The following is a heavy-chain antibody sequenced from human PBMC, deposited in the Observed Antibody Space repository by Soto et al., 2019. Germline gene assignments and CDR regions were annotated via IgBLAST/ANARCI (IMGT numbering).Heavy chain of an antibody. CDR1: GGSFSGYY. D-gene: IGHD6-19*01. Sequence: PSETLSLTCAVYGGSFSGYYWSWIRQRPGKGLEWIGEINHSGSTNYNPSLKSRVTISVDTSKTQFSLRLSSVTAADMAVYYCASFRVCRYSRGRFSYRGQGTPVPVAS. CDR2: INHSGST. V-gene: IGHV4-34*01. J-gene: IGHJ4*02. CDR3: ASFRVCRYSRGRFSY.